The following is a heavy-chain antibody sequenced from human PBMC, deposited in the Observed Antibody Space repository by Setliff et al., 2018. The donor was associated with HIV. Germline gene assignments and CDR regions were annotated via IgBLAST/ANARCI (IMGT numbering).Heavy chain of an antibody. Sequence: SGGSLRLSCTASSSTLRDHYITWVRQAPGKGLEWVANIKQDGSERSYVDFVKGRFTISRDNAKNSLYLKMNSLRAEDTAVYYCAQITVMGYWGQGTLVTVSS. J-gene: IGHJ4*02. CDR2: IKQDGSER. D-gene: IGHD4-4*01. CDR3: AQITVMGY. CDR1: SSTLRDHY. V-gene: IGHV3-7*01.